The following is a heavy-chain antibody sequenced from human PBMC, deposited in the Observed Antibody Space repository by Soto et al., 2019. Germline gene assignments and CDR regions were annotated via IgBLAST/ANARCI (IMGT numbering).Heavy chain of an antibody. V-gene: IGHV1-18*04. D-gene: IGHD3-10*01. CDR2: ISAYNGNT. CDR3: ARDKGDGSGSYYGY. J-gene: IGHJ4*02. CDR1: GDTFSNYA. Sequence: ASVKVSCKASGDTFSNYAFSWVRQAPGQGLEWMGWISAYNGNTNYAQKVQGRVTMTTDTSTSTAYMELRSLRSDDTAVYYCARDKGDGSGSYYGYWGQGTLVTVSS.